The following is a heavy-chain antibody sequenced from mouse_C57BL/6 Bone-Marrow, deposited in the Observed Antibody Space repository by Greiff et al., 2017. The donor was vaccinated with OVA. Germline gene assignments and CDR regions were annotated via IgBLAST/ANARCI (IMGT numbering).Heavy chain of an antibody. J-gene: IGHJ4*01. CDR3: ARAYDYDGYAMDY. D-gene: IGHD2-4*01. Sequence: EVQRVESGGGLVKPGGSLKLSCAASGFTFSDYGMHWVRQAPEKGLEWVAYISSGSSTIYYADTVKGRFTISRDNAKNTLFLQMTSLRSEDTAMYYCARAYDYDGYAMDYWGQGTSVTVSS. V-gene: IGHV5-17*01. CDR1: GFTFSDYG. CDR2: ISSGSSTI.